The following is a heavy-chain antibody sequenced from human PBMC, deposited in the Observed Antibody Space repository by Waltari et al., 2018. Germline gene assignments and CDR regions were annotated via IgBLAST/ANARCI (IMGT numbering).Heavy chain of an antibody. V-gene: IGHV1-69*12. CDR2: ISPIFGTA. CDR1: GGTFSSYA. J-gene: IGHJ6*03. Sequence: QVQLVQSGAEVKKPGSSVKVSCKASGGTFSSYAISWVRQAPGQGLEWMGGISPIFGTANYAQKFQGRVTITADESTSTAYMELSSLRSEDTAVYYCASGTIFGVVTSYYYYYYMDVWGKGTTVTVSS. D-gene: IGHD3-3*01. CDR3: ASGTIFGVVTSYYYYYYMDV.